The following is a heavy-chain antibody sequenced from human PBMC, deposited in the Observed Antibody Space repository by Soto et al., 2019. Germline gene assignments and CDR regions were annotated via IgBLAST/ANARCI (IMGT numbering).Heavy chain of an antibody. CDR2: ISSSSSYI. CDR3: ARAVVTQGYAFDF. V-gene: IGHV3-21*01. Sequence: EVQLVESGGGLVKPGGSLRLSCAASGFTFSSYSMNWVRQAPGKGLEWVSSISSSSSYIYYADSVKGRFTISRDNAKNSLYLQMNSLRAEDTAVYYCARAVVTQGYAFDFWGQGTMVTVSS. J-gene: IGHJ3*01. D-gene: IGHD3-22*01. CDR1: GFTFSSYS.